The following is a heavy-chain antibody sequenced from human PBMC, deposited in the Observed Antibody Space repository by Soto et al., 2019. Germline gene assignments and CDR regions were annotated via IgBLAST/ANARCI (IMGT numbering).Heavy chain of an antibody. Sequence: PSETLSLTCTVSGGSISSYYWSWIRQPPGKGPEWIGYIYYSGSTNFNPSLKSRVTISVDTSKKEFSLKLNSVTAADTAVYYCARSGYFESSGNWLDPWGQGTLVTVSS. J-gene: IGHJ5*02. CDR3: ARSGYFESSGNWLDP. CDR2: IYYSGST. V-gene: IGHV4-59*01. CDR1: GGSISSYY. D-gene: IGHD3-22*01.